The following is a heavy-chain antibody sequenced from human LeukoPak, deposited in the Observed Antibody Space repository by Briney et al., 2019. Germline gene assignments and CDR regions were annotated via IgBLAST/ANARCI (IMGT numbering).Heavy chain of an antibody. V-gene: IGHV1-2*02. D-gene: IGHD3-9*01. CDR2: INSDSGFT. CDR1: GYTFTGYY. Sequence: ASVTVSCKASGYTFTGYYMNWVRQAPGQGLEWMGWINSDSGFTKYSQKFQGRVTMTRDTSITTVYMDLTRLTSDDTAVYYCARNFDMKGFDPWGQGTLVTVSS. CDR3: ARNFDMKGFDP. J-gene: IGHJ5*02.